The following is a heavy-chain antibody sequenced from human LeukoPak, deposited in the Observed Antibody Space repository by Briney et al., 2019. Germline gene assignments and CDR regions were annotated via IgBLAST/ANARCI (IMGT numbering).Heavy chain of an antibody. J-gene: IGHJ4*02. D-gene: IGHD3-10*01. Sequence: ETVSLTCTVSGGSISSYYWSWIRQPAGKGLEWIGRIYTSGSTNYNPSLKSRVTMSVDTSKNQFSLKLSSVTAADTAVYYCARETVLLWFGELSYYFDYWCQGTPVPVSS. V-gene: IGHV4-4*07. CDR3: ARETVLLWFGELSYYFDY. CDR1: GGSISSYY. CDR2: IYTSGST.